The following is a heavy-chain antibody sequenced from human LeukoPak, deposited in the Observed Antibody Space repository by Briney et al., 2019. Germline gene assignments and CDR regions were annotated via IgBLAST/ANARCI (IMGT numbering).Heavy chain of an antibody. CDR2: IYPNDSDT. V-gene: IGHV5-51*01. CDR3: ARGYCSTTSCYFFDF. D-gene: IGHD2-2*01. J-gene: IGHJ4*02. CDR1: GYGFTNYW. Sequence: GESLKISCKGSGYGFTNYWIGWVRQMPGKGLEWMGIIYPNDSDTRYSPSFQGQVTISADKSISTAYLQWASLKASDTAMYYCARGYCSTTSCYFFDFWGQGTLVTVSS.